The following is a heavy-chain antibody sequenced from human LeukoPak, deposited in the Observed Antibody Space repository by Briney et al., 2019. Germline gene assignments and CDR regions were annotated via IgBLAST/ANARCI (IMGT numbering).Heavy chain of an antibody. CDR3: TRASRKEPDY. CDR1: GFTFSSSW. D-gene: IGHD1-14*01. Sequence: GGSLRLSCAASGFTFSSSWMHWVRQTPGKGLVWVSRINSDGSSTSYADSVKGRFTISRDNAKNTLSLQMNSLRAEDTAVYYCTRASRKEPDYWGLGTLVTVSS. CDR2: INSDGSST. V-gene: IGHV3-74*01. J-gene: IGHJ4*02.